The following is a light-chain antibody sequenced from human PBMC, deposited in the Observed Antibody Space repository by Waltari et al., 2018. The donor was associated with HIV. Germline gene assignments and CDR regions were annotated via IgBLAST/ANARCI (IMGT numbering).Light chain of an antibody. CDR2: KDS. CDR1: GLSKQC. CDR3: YSATDNNLV. J-gene: IGLJ2*01. V-gene: IGLV3-27*01. Sequence: SYELTQPSSVSVSPGQTARITCSGDGLSKQCGRWFQQKPGQSPVLVIYKDSERPSGIPERFSCSISGTTVTLTISGSQVEDEADYYCYSATDNNLVFGGGTKLTVL.